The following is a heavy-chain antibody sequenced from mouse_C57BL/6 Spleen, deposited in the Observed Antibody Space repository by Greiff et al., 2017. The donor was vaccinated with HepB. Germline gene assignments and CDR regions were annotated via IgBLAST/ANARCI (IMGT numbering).Heavy chain of an antibody. V-gene: IGHV1-22*01. Sequence: EVQLQQSGPELVKPGASVKMSCKASGYTFTDYNMHWVKQSHGKSLEWIGYINPNNGGTSYNQKFKGKATLTVNKSSSTAYMELRSLTSEDSAVYYCALTTVVAYYYAMDYWGQGTSVTVSS. CDR3: ALTTVVAYYYAMDY. D-gene: IGHD1-1*01. CDR1: GYTFTDYN. CDR2: INPNNGGT. J-gene: IGHJ4*01.